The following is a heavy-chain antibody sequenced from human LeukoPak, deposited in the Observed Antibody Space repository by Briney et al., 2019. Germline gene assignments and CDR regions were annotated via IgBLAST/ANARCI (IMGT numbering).Heavy chain of an antibody. CDR2: ISAYNGNT. CDR3: ARDPVKNYYDSSGYYPKY. CDR1: AYTFTSYG. Sequence: ASVKVSFKASAYTFTSYGISWVRQAPGQGLEWMGWISAYNGNTNYAQKFQGRVTMTTDTSTSTAYMELRSLRSDDTAVYYCARDPVKNYYDSSGYYPKYWGQGTLVTVSS. D-gene: IGHD3-22*01. J-gene: IGHJ4*02. V-gene: IGHV1-18*01.